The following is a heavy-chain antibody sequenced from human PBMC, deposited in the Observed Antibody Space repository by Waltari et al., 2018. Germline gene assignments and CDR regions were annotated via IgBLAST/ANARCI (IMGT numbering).Heavy chain of an antibody. J-gene: IGHJ4*02. V-gene: IGHV3-53*01. D-gene: IGHD1-7*01. CDR3: ARGEGLELPLLDY. CDR1: GFAVSSNY. CDR2: IYSGGST. Sequence: EVQLVESGGGLIQPGGSLRLSCAASGFAVSSNYLTWVPQAPGKGLEWVSVIYSGGSTYYADSVKGRFTISRDNSKNTLYLQMNSLRAEDTAVYYCARGEGLELPLLDYWGQGTLVTVSS.